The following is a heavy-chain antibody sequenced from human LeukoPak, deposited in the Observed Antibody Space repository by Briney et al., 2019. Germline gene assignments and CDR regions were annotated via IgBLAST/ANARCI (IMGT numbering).Heavy chain of an antibody. CDR2: IYYSGST. Sequence: SETLSLTCSVSGGSISSSSYYWGWIRQPPGKGLEWIGSIYYSGSTYYNPSLKSRVTISVDTSKNQFSLKLSSVAAADTAVYYCASIPGRSGSLPRGLAYWGRGTLVTVSS. CDR1: GGSISSSSYY. J-gene: IGHJ4*02. CDR3: ASIPGRSGSLPRGLAY. V-gene: IGHV4-39*01. D-gene: IGHD3-10*01.